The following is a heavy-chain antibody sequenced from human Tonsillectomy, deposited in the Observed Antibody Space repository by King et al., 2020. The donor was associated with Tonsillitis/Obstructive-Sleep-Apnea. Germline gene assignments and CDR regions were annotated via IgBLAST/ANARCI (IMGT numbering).Heavy chain of an antibody. CDR3: ARVKGYDGSYYGFDY. Sequence: VQLVESAAEVKKPGSSVKVSCKVSGGTFSNFGISWVRQAPGQGLEWMGGIIPLFATTNYAQKFQGRVTITADESTTRAYMELSSLRSEDTAVYYCARVKGYDGSYYGFDYWGQGTLVTVSS. J-gene: IGHJ4*02. CDR1: GGTFSNFG. CDR2: IIPLFATT. V-gene: IGHV1-69*01. D-gene: IGHD1-26*01.